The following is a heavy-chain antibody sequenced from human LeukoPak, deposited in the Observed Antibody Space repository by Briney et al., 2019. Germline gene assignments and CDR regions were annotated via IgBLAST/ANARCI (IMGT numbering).Heavy chain of an antibody. CDR2: IYIGGST. CDR3: ARARSGWYVDAFDI. V-gene: IGHV4-4*07. D-gene: IGHD6-19*01. CDR1: GGSISSYY. J-gene: IGHJ3*02. Sequence: PSETLSLTCTVSGGSISSYYWSWIRQPAGKGLEWIGRIYIGGSTNYNPSLKSRVTISVDTSKNQFSLKLSSVTAADTAVYYCARARSGWYVDAFDIWGQGTMVTVSS.